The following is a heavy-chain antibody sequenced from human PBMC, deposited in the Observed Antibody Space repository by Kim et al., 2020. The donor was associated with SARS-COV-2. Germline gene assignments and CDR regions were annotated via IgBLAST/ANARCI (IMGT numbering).Heavy chain of an antibody. Sequence: SETLSLTCTVSGGSISDYYWNWIRQSPGKGLEWIGHIYYSGATLYNPALKRRVTISADTSENQFSLNLTSVTAADTAVYYCARGGRWQLRRPFDYCGQGT. CDR3: ARGGRWQLRRPFDY. D-gene: IGHD1-26*01. V-gene: IGHV4-59*13. J-gene: IGHJ4*02. CDR1: GGSISDYY. CDR2: IYYSGAT.